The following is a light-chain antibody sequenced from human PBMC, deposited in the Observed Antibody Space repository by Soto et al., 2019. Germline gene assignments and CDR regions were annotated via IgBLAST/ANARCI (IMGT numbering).Light chain of an antibody. J-gene: IGKJ2*01. V-gene: IGKV1-9*01. CDR2: AAS. Sequence: DIQLTQSPSFLSASVGDRVTITCRASQGISSYLAWYQQKPGKAPKLLIYAASTLQSGVPSRFSGSGSGTEFTLKISSLQPEDFATYYCQQLNSYPSYTFGQGTKLEIK. CDR1: QGISSY. CDR3: QQLNSYPSYT.